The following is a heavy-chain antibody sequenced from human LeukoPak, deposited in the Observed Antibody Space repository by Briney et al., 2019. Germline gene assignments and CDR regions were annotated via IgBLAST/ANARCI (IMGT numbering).Heavy chain of an antibody. Sequence: PSETLSLTCTVSGGSISSGGYYWSWIRQRPGKGLEWIGYISYGGSTYYNPSLKSPLTISVDTSKNQFSLKLSSVTAADTAVYYCARYDYGGYAARYFDYWGLGTLVTVSS. CDR1: GGSISSGGYY. D-gene: IGHD4-17*01. CDR3: ARYDYGGYAARYFDY. CDR2: ISYGGST. V-gene: IGHV4-31*01. J-gene: IGHJ4*02.